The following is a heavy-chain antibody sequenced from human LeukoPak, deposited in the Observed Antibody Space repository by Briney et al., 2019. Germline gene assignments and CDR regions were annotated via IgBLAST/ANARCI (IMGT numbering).Heavy chain of an antibody. Sequence: PGGSLRLSCAASGFTFSSYGMHWVRQAPGKGLEWVAVISYDGSNKYHADSVRGRFTISRDNSKNTLYLQMNSLRAEDTAVYYCAKVGSAVRGVIIGVDYWGQGTLVTVSS. D-gene: IGHD3-10*01. V-gene: IGHV3-30*18. J-gene: IGHJ4*02. CDR1: GFTFSSYG. CDR3: AKVGSAVRGVIIGVDY. CDR2: ISYDGSNK.